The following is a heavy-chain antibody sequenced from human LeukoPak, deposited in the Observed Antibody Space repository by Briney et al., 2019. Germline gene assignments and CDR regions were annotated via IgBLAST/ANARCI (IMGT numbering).Heavy chain of an antibody. CDR1: GGSISSYY. J-gene: IGHJ4*02. CDR2: IYYSGTT. V-gene: IGHV4-59*01. CDR3: ARGYYGGAVDS. D-gene: IGHD3-16*01. Sequence: SETLSLTCTVSGGSISSYYWSWIRQPPGKGLEWIGYIYYSGTTNYNPSLKSRVTISVDTSKNQFSLKLSSVTAADTAVYYCARGYYGGAVDSWGQGILVIVSS.